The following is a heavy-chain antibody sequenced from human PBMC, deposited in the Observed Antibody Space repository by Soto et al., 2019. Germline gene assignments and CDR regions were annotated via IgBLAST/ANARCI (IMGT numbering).Heavy chain of an antibody. J-gene: IGHJ6*02. CDR2: LNGGTGQT. V-gene: IGHV1-3*01. Sequence: QVQVVQSGAEVKKPGASVKVSCKASGYTFSTYAIHWVRQAPGQSLEWMGWLNGGTGQTRYSQRFQDRVTITRDTSASTAYMEVSSLRPEDTAVYYCARGKGMEENYYYYCMDIWGQGTTVTVSS. D-gene: IGHD1-1*01. CDR3: ARGKGMEENYYYYCMDI. CDR1: GYTFSTYA.